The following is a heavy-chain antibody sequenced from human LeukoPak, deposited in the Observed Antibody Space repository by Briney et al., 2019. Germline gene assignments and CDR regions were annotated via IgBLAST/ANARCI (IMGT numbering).Heavy chain of an antibody. V-gene: IGHV3-30*18. Sequence: GGSLRLSCAASGFTFSSYGMHWVRQAPGKGLEWVAVISYDGSNKYYADSVKGRFTISRDNSKNTLYLQMNSLRAEDTAVYYCAKYYTPIVVVTAVDYWGQGTLVTVSS. D-gene: IGHD2-21*02. J-gene: IGHJ4*02. CDR3: AKYYTPIVVVTAVDY. CDR2: ISYDGSNK. CDR1: GFTFSSYG.